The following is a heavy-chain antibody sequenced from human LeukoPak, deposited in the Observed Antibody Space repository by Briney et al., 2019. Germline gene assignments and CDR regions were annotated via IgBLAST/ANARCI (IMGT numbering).Heavy chain of an antibody. CDR3: AKDMNYDILTGYSDY. CDR1: GFTFDDYA. Sequence: GRSLRLSCAASGFTFDDYAMHWVRQAPGKGLEWVSGISWNSGSIGYADSVKGRFTISRDNAKNSLYLQTNSLRAEDTALYYCAKDMNYDILTGYSDYWGQGTLVTVSS. CDR2: ISWNSGSI. D-gene: IGHD3-9*01. J-gene: IGHJ4*02. V-gene: IGHV3-9*01.